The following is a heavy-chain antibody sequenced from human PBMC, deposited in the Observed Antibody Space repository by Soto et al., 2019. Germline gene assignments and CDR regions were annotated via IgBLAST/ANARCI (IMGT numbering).Heavy chain of an antibody. D-gene: IGHD2-2*01. Sequence: EAQLLESGGGLVQPGGSLRLSCAASGFTFSNYAMNWVRQAPGKGLERVSGISGGSGDSTYYADSVKGRFTISRDNSKTTLHLQMNSLRTEDTAVYYCAKNQPSWATRAAFDYWGQGTLVTVSS. CDR3: AKNQPSWATRAAFDY. V-gene: IGHV3-23*01. J-gene: IGHJ4*02. CDR2: ISGGSGDST. CDR1: GFTFSNYA.